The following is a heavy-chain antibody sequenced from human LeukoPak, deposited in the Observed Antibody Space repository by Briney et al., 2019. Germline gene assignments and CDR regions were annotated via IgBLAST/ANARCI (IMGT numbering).Heavy chain of an antibody. V-gene: IGHV3-21*01. Sequence: PGGSLRLSCAASGFSFSSYSMNWVRQAPGKGLEWVSSISSSSSYIYYADSVKGRFTTSRDNAKNSLYLQMNSLRAEDTAVYYCARDSAYRYYYMDVWGKGTTVTVSS. J-gene: IGHJ6*03. CDR1: GFSFSSYS. CDR3: ARDSAYRYYYMDV. CDR2: ISSSSSYI. D-gene: IGHD3-10*01.